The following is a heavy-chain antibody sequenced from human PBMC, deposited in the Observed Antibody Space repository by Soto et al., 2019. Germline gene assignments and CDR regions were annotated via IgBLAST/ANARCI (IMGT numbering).Heavy chain of an antibody. V-gene: IGHV4-59*12. Sequence: SETLSLTCTVSGGSISSYRWSWIRQPPGEGLEWIGSIYYSGNTNYNPSLKSRDTKYADTSKNEFSLRLRSVTTADTAVHYCAKGHFNIMTGYYINFWGQGTLVTV. CDR1: GGSISSYR. CDR3: AKGHFNIMTGYYINF. D-gene: IGHD3-9*01. CDR2: IYYSGNT. J-gene: IGHJ4*02.